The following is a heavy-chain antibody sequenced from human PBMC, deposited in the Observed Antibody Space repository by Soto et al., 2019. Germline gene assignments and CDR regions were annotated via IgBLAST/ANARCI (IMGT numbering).Heavy chain of an antibody. J-gene: IGHJ4*02. CDR1: GYTFTSYD. D-gene: IGHD3-22*01. V-gene: IGHV1-8*01. Sequence: QVQLVQSGAEVKKPGASVKVSCKASGYTFTSYDINWVRQATGQGLEWMGWMNPNSGNTGYAQKFQGRATMTRNTSISTADMELSSLRSEDTAVYYCARGISVYSSGYYYFDYWGQGTLVTVSS. CDR2: MNPNSGNT. CDR3: ARGISVYSSGYYYFDY.